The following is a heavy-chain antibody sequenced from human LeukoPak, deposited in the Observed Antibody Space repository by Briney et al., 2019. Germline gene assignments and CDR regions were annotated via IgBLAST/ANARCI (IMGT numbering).Heavy chain of an antibody. Sequence: PGRSLRLSCAASGFTFSSYAMHWVRQAPDKGLEWVAVISYDGSNKYYADSVKGRFTISRDNSKNTLYLQMNSLRAEDTAVYYCARARPYDYVWGSYSYWGQGTLVTVSS. CDR1: GFTFSSYA. CDR2: ISYDGSNK. D-gene: IGHD3-16*01. J-gene: IGHJ4*02. CDR3: ARARPYDYVWGSYSY. V-gene: IGHV3-30-3*01.